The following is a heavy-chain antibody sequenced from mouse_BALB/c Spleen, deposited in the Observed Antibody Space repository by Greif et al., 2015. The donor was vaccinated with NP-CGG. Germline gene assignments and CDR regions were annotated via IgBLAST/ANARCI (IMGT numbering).Heavy chain of an antibody. J-gene: IGHJ3*01. V-gene: IGHV5-6-3*01. CDR3: ATGFAY. Sequence: EVKLMESGGGLVQPGGSLKLSCAASGFTFSSYGMSWVRQTPDKRLELVATINSNGGSTYYPDSVKGRFTISRDNAKNTLYLQMSSLKSEDTAMYYCATGFAYWGQVTLVTVSA. CDR2: INSNGGST. CDR1: GFTFSSYG.